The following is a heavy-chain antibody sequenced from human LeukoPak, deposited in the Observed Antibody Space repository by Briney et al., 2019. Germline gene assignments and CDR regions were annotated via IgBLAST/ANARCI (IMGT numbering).Heavy chain of an antibody. Sequence: SETLSLTCTVSGGSISSYYWSWVRQPPGKGLGWIGYIYYSGSTNYNPSLKSRVTISVDTSKNQFSLKLSSVTAADTAVYYCARAPLRFLEWLLSAPGAFDIWGQGTMVTVSS. CDR2: IYYSGST. J-gene: IGHJ3*02. CDR3: ARAPLRFLEWLLSAPGAFDI. CDR1: GGSISSYY. D-gene: IGHD3-3*01. V-gene: IGHV4-59*01.